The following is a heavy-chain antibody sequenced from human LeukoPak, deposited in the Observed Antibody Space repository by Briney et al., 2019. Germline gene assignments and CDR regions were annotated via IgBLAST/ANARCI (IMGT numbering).Heavy chain of an antibody. CDR3: ARGYSGSYGRFDY. V-gene: IGHV4-59*01. D-gene: IGHD1-26*01. CDR2: IYYSGNT. CDR1: GGSISSFY. Sequence: SETLSLTCTVSGGSISSFYWSWIRQPPGKGLEWIGYIYYSGNTNYNPSLKNRVTISVDTSKNQFSLKLSSVTAADTAVHYCARGYSGSYGRFDYWGQGTLATVSS. J-gene: IGHJ4*02.